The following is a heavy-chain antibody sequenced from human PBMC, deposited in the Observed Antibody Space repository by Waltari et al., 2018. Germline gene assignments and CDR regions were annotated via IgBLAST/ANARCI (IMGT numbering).Heavy chain of an antibody. D-gene: IGHD2-15*01. J-gene: IGHJ6*02. CDR3: ATHRPGGYGMDV. Sequence: VQLVESGGGLVQPGGSLRLSCEASGFTFSSYWMHWVRLVPGKGLVWVSAITSDGSRTRYADSVKGRFTISRDNAYNTLYLQMNSLRAEDTAVYYCATHRPGGYGMDVWGHGTTVTVSS. CDR2: ITSDGSRT. CDR1: GFTFSSYW. V-gene: IGHV3-74*01.